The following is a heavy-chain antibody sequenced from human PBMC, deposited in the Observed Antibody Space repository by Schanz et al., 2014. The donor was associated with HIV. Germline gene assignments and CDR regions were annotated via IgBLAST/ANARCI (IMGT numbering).Heavy chain of an antibody. CDR1: GLPFSTSA. J-gene: IGHJ4*02. D-gene: IGHD3-10*01. Sequence: VQLVESGGGLVQPGGSRRLSCAVSGLPFSTSAMSWVRQAPGEGLEWVANIKRDGSDKYYLDSVKGRFTISRDNAKNSLSLQVNSLRADDTAVYYCARVPAGSGSNFDSWGQGTLVIVSS. CDR3: ARVPAGSGSNFDS. V-gene: IGHV3-7*01. CDR2: IKRDGSDK.